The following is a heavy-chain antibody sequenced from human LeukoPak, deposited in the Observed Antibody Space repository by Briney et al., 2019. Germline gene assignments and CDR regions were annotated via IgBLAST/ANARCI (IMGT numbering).Heavy chain of an antibody. D-gene: IGHD6-13*01. V-gene: IGHV1-18*01. CDR1: GYTYTTDG. CDR2: IDTYSGKT. CDR3: ARDRGIAEGDSCDP. Sequence: GASVTVSCKASGYTYTTDGISWVRQAPGQGLEWLGGIDTYSGKTNYAQKFQGRVTMTSDTSTSTAYMELRSLRSDDTAVYYCARDRGIAEGDSCDPWGQGTLVTVSS. J-gene: IGHJ5*02.